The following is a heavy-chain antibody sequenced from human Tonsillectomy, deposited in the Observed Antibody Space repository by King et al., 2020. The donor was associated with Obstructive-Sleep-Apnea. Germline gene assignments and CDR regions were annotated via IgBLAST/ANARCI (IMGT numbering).Heavy chain of an antibody. V-gene: IGHV4-39*07. D-gene: IGHD3-22*01. Sequence: QLQESGPGLLKPLETLSLTCAVSGGSISSTTYHWAWIRQPPGKGLEWIGSIYFSGIIYSSPSLKSRFTMSVDTSRNHFSLRLSSVTAADTAVYYCARDVPDYYDSRGYSPGYFDLWGQGTMVTVSS. CDR1: GGSISSTTYH. CDR3: ARDVPDYYDSRGYSPGYFDL. J-gene: IGHJ3*01. CDR2: IYFSGII.